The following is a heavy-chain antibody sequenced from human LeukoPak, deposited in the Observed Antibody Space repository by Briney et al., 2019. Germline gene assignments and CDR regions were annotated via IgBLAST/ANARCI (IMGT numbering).Heavy chain of an antibody. D-gene: IGHD4-17*01. V-gene: IGHV4-34*01. Sequence: ASETLSLTCAVYGGSFSGYYWRWIRQPRGKGLEWMGEINHSGSTNYNPSLKSRVTISVDTSKNQFSLKLSSVTAADTAVYYCARDYGDYLNWFDPWGQGTLVTVSS. J-gene: IGHJ5*02. CDR2: INHSGST. CDR3: ARDYGDYLNWFDP. CDR1: GGSFSGYY.